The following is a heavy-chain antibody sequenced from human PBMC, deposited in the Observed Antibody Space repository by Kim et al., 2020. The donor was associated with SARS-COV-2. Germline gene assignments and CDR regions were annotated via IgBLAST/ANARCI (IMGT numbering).Heavy chain of an antibody. D-gene: IGHD4-17*01. CDR3: ARDIYGDEDFDY. J-gene: IGHJ4*02. CDR2: ISESGFI. Sequence: GGSLRLSCAASGFTFSRYEINWVRQAPGKGLEWVSYISESGFISYADSVKGRFTISRDNAKNSAYLQMSSLRAEDTGIYYCARDIYGDEDFDYWRQRTLISVSS. V-gene: IGHV3-48*03. CDR1: GFTFSRYE.